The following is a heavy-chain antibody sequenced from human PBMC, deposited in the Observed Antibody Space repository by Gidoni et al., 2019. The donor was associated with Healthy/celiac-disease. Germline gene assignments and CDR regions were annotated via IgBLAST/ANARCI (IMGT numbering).Heavy chain of an antibody. CDR3: ASTYSSSWFPKGAFDI. CDR1: GGSISSYY. Sequence: QVQLQESGPGLVKPSETLSLTCTVSGGSISSYYWSWIRQPPGKGLEWIGYIYYSGSTNYNPSLKSRVTISVDTSKNQFSLKLSSVTAADTAVYYCASTYSSSWFPKGAFDIWGQGTMVTVSS. CDR2: IYYSGST. J-gene: IGHJ3*02. V-gene: IGHV4-59*08. D-gene: IGHD6-13*01.